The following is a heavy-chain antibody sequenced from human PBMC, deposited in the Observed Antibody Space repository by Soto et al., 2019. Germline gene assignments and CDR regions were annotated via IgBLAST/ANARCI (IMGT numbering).Heavy chain of an antibody. CDR2: IIPIFGTA. J-gene: IGHJ3*02. V-gene: IGHV1-69*13. Sequence: GDSGKVCCKAPGGPFSSYAISWVRQAPGQGLEWMGGIIPIFGTANYAQKFQGRVTITADESTSTAYMELSSLRSEDTAVYYCAGSSMPDAFDTWGQGTLVTVSS. CDR1: GGPFSSYA. CDR3: AGSSMPDAFDT. D-gene: IGHD2-2*01.